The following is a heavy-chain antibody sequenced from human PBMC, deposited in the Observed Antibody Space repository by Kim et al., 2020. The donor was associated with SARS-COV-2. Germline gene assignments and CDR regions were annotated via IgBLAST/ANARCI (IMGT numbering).Heavy chain of an antibody. V-gene: IGHV3-7*01. CDR3: SRGFDI. CDR2: KDGSEK. J-gene: IGHJ3*02. Sequence: KDGSEKYYVDSVKGRFTISRDNAKSSLYLQMNSLRAEDTAVYYCSRGFDIWGQGTMVTVSS.